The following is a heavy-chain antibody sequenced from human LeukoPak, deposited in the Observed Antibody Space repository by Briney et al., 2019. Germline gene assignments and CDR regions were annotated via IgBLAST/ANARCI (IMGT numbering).Heavy chain of an antibody. D-gene: IGHD5-18*01. V-gene: IGHV3-23*01. Sequence: PGGSLRLSCAASAFTFGSYGMIWVRQPPGKGLEWVSSIFQGGGEIHYADSVRGRFTISRDNSKSTLFLQMNSLRAEDSAIYYCATYRQVLLPFESWGQGTLVTVSS. CDR1: AFTFGSYG. J-gene: IGHJ4*02. CDR3: ATYRQVLLPFES. CDR2: IFQGGGEI.